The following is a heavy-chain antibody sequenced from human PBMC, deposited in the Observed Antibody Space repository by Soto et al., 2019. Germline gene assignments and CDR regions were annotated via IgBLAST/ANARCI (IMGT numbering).Heavy chain of an antibody. CDR3: ARPSGGNSDY. V-gene: IGHV1-69*13. CDR1: GGTFSSYS. Sequence: SVKGSCKASGGTFSSYSISWVRQAPGQGLEWMGGIVPIFGTANYAQKFQGRVTVTADESTSTAYMELSSLRSEDTAVYYCARPSGGNSDYWGQGTLVTVSS. D-gene: IGHD2-21*02. CDR2: IVPIFGTA. J-gene: IGHJ4*02.